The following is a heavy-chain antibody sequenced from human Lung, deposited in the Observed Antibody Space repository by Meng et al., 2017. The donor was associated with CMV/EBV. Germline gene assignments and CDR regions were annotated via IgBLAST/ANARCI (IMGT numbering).Heavy chain of an antibody. CDR3: ASEGLRYHYNWFDP. V-gene: IGHV6-1*01. Sequence: SXTXSLXCAISGASVSSNSAAWNWIRQSPSIGLEWLERTYYRAKWYNDYAVSVKSRITINPDTSKNQFSLQLNSVTPEDTAVYYCASEGLRYHYNWFDPWXQGNXVTVSS. D-gene: IGHD3-9*01. CDR1: GASVSSNSAA. J-gene: IGHJ5*02. CDR2: TYYRAKWYN.